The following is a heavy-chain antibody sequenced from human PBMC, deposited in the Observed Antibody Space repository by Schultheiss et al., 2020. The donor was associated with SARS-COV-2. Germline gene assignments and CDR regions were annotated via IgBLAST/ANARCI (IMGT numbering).Heavy chain of an antibody. CDR2: IYYSGST. D-gene: IGHD2-2*02. V-gene: IGHV4-59*08. CDR3: ARAQYPSLGYCSSTSCYTSHWFGP. J-gene: IGHJ5*01. Sequence: SETLSLTCTVSGGSISSYYWSWIRQPPGKGLEWIGYIYYSGSTNYNPSLKSRVTMSVDTSKNQFSLKLSSVTAADTAVYYCARAQYPSLGYCSSTSCYTSHWFGPWGQGTLGTGAS. CDR1: GGSISSYY.